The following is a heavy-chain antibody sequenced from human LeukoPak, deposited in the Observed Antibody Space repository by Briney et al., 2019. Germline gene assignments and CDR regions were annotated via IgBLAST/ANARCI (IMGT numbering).Heavy chain of an antibody. CDR1: GYIFTSYD. J-gene: IGHJ3*02. CDR2: MNPNSGNT. D-gene: IGHD1-1*01. CDR3: ARRGSGAGTTLDAFDI. V-gene: IGHV1-8*02. Sequence: ASVKVSCKASGYIFTSYDINWVRQATGQGLEWMGWMNPNSGNTAYAQKFQGRVTITRNTSISTAYMELSRLRSDDTAVYFCARRGSGAGTTLDAFDIWGQGTMVSVSS.